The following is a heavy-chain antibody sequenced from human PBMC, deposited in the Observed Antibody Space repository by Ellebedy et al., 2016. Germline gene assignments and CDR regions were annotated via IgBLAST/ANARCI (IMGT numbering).Heavy chain of an antibody. D-gene: IGHD1-1*01. V-gene: IGHV3-9*01. CDR1: GFTFDDYA. J-gene: IGHJ6*03. CDR2: ITWNSGIK. CDR3: ARGPTTIYYYYMDV. Sequence: SLKISCAASGFTFDDYAMHWVRQTPGKGLEWVSGITWNSGIKGYADSVKGRFTISRDNAKTSVYLQMNSLRAEDTAVYYCARGPTTIYYYYMDVWGKGTTVTVSS.